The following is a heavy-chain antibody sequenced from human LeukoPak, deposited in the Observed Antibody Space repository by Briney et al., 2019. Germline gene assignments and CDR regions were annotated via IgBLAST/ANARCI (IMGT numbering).Heavy chain of an antibody. J-gene: IGHJ5*02. CDR1: GYTFTGYY. CDR2: INPNSGGT. D-gene: IGHD5-12*01. V-gene: IGHV1-2*02. Sequence: ASVKVSCKASGYTFTGYYMHWVRQAPGQGLEWMGWINPNSGGTNYAQKFQGRVTMTRDTSISTAYMELSGLRSDDTAVYYCARGRVIVATIPNWFDPWGQGTLVTVSS. CDR3: ARGRVIVATIPNWFDP.